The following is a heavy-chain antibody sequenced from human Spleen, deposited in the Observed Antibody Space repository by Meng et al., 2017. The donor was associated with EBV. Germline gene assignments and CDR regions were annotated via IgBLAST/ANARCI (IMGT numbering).Heavy chain of an antibody. J-gene: IGHJ5*02. V-gene: IGHV4-4*02. CDR3: ARGGSYDASGSYANWFDL. CDR2: IYHSGST. CDR1: GGSITSNDW. D-gene: IGHD3-10*01. Sequence: QGQVREAGPGLVKPSGTLSLTCAVSGGSITSNDWWSWVRQPPGKGLEWIGEIYHSGSTNYNPSLKSRVTISVDKSKNQFSLKLSSVTAADTAVYYCARGGSYDASGSYANWFDLWGQGTLVTVSS.